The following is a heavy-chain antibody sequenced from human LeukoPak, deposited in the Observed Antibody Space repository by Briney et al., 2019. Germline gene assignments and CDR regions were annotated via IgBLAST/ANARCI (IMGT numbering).Heavy chain of an antibody. V-gene: IGHV3-23*01. CDR2: IGGSGGST. D-gene: IGHD3-16*02. CDR3: AKGNYVWGSYRYYFDY. Sequence: GGSLRLSCAASGFTFSSYAMSWVRQAPVKGLEWVSAIGGSGGSTYYADSVKGRFPISRDNSKNTLYLQMNSLRAEDTAVYYCAKGNYVWGSYRYYFDYWGQGTLVTVSS. CDR1: GFTFSSYA. J-gene: IGHJ4*02.